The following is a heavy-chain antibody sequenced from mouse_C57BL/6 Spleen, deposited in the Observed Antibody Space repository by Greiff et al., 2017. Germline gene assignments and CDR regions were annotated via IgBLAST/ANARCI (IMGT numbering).Heavy chain of an antibody. CDR1: GYTFTSYW. J-gene: IGHJ3*01. D-gene: IGHD2-5*01. Sequence: QVHVKQPGAELVRPGSSVKLSCKASGYTFTSYWMDWVKQRPGQGLEWIGNIYPSDSETHYNQKFKDKATLTVDKSSSTAYMQLSSLTSEDSAVYYCARQGFDSNYVWFAYWGQGTLVTVSA. V-gene: IGHV1-61*01. CDR2: IYPSDSET. CDR3: ARQGFDSNYVWFAY.